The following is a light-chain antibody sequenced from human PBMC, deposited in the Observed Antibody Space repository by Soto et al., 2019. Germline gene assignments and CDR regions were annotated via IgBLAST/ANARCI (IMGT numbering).Light chain of an antibody. CDR2: AAS. Sequence: DIQMTQSPSSVSASVGDRVTITCRASQGITNWLAWYQQKPGKAPKLLIYAASGLPSGVSSRFSGSGSRTDFTLTIRSLQRPDFATYYCQQAHSFPLTFGGGAKVDIK. V-gene: IGKV1-12*01. CDR3: QQAHSFPLT. J-gene: IGKJ4*01. CDR1: QGITNW.